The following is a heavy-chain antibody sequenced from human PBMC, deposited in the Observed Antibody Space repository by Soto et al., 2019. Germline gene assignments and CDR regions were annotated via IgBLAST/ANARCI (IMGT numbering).Heavy chain of an antibody. CDR2: INPNSGGT. D-gene: IGHD2-2*01. V-gene: IGHV1-2*04. J-gene: IGHJ5*02. CDR3: ARGENVVVPAALPWFDP. Sequence: GASVKVSCKASGYTFTGYYMHWVRQAPGQGLEWMGWINPNSGGTNYAQKFQGWVTMTRDTSISTAYMELSRLRSDDTAVYYCARGENVVVPAALPWFDPWGQGTLVTVSS. CDR1: GYTFTGYY.